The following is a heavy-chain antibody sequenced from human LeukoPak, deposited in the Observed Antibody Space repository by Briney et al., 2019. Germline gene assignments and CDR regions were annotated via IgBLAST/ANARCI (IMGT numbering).Heavy chain of an antibody. CDR3: ARGPRVTNNWFDP. Sequence: PGGSLRLSCAASGFTFSSYWMHWVRQAPGKGRVWVSRINSDGSSTSYADSVTGRFTISRDNARNTLDLQMNGLRAEDTAVYYCARGPRVTNNWFDPWGQGTLVTVSS. J-gene: IGHJ5*02. V-gene: IGHV3-74*01. CDR2: INSDGSST. D-gene: IGHD4-11*01. CDR1: GFTFSSYW.